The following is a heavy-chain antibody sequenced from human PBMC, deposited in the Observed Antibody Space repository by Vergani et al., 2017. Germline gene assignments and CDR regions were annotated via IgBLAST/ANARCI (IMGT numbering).Heavy chain of an antibody. Sequence: QVQLQQWGAGLLKPSETLSLTCAVYGGSFSGYYWSWIRQPPGKGLEWIGEINHSGSTNYNPSLKSRVTISVDTSKNQFSLKVRSITAADTAVYYCARGDSGYDFPIDAFDIWGQGTMVIVSS. CDR2: INHSGST. D-gene: IGHD5-12*01. J-gene: IGHJ3*02. CDR3: ARGDSGYDFPIDAFDI. CDR1: GGSFSGYY. V-gene: IGHV4-34*01.